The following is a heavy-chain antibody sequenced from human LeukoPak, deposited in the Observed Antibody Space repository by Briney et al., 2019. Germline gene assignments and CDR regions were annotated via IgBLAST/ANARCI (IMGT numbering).Heavy chain of an antibody. Sequence: GSLSLSCAASGFTFSSYAMSWVRPAPGKGLEWVSAISGSGGSTYYADSVKGRFTISRDNSKNTLYLQMNSLRAEDTAVYYCAKAKPVTIFGVATFDYWGQGTLVTVSS. V-gene: IGHV3-23*01. J-gene: IGHJ4*02. CDR2: ISGSGGST. D-gene: IGHD3-3*01. CDR1: GFTFSSYA. CDR3: AKAKPVTIFGVATFDY.